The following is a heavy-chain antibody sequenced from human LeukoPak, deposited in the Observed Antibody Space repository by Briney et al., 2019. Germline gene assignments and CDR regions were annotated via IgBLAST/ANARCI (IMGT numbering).Heavy chain of an antibody. CDR3: AARDNGNDLLSYHAMDV. J-gene: IGHJ6*04. CDR2: IMLVLDTG. D-gene: IGHD1-1*01. CDR1: GGSFRRYA. V-gene: IGHV1-69*06. Sequence: RASVKVSCKASGGSFRRYAFAWVRQAPGQGLEWMGGIMLVLDTGSYAQGFQGRVTITADRSTSTAYMELRSLRPEDTALYYCAARDNGNDLLSYHAMDVWGNGTTVTVSS.